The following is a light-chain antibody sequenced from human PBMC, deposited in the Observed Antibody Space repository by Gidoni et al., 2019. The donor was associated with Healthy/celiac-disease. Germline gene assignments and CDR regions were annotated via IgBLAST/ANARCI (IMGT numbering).Light chain of an antibody. CDR3: CSYAGSRGV. V-gene: IGLV2-23*01. Sequence: QSALTQPASVSGSPGQSITISCTGTSSDVGSYNLVSWYQQHPGKAPKLMIYEGSKRPSGVSNRFSGSKSVNTASLTISGLQAEDEADYYGCSYAGSRGVFGGGTKLTVL. CDR1: SSDVGSYNL. J-gene: IGLJ3*02. CDR2: EGS.